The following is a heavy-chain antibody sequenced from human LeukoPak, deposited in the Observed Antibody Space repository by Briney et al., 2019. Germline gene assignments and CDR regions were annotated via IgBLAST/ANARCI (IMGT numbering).Heavy chain of an antibody. D-gene: IGHD2-15*01. CDR3: ARDGVCSGGSCYPQTLFDY. CDR1: GFTFSSYA. J-gene: IGHJ4*02. CDR2: ISGSGGST. Sequence: PGGSLRLSCAASGFTFSSYAMSWVRQAPGKGLEWVSAISGSGGSTYYADSVKGRFTISRDNSKNTLYLQMNSLRAEDTAVYYCARDGVCSGGSCYPQTLFDYWGQGTLVTVSS. V-gene: IGHV3-23*01.